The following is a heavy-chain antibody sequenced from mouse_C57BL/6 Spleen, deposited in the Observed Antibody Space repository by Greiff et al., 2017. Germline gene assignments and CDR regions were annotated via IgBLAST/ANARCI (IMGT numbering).Heavy chain of an antibody. CDR3: ARYTDY. J-gene: IGHJ2*01. Sequence: EVQLQQSGPELVKPGASVKISCKASGYTFTDYYMNWVKQSHGKSLEWMGDINPNNGGTSYNQKFKGKATLTVDKSSSTAYMELRSLTSEDSAVYYCARYTDYWGQGTTLTVSS. CDR2: INPNNGGT. D-gene: IGHD5-1-1*01. V-gene: IGHV1-26*01. CDR1: GYTFTDYY.